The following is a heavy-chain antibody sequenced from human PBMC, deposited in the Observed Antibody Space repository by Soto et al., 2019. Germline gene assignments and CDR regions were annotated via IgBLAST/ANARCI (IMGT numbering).Heavy chain of an antibody. J-gene: IGHJ5*02. Sequence: HPGGSLRLSCAASGFTFSSYGMHWVRQAPGKGLEWVAVIWYDGSNKYYADSVKGRFTISRDNSKNTLYLQMNSLRAEDTAVYYCARDGPIFGVVIGWFDPWGQGTLVTVSS. CDR1: GFTFSSYG. V-gene: IGHV3-33*01. CDR2: IWYDGSNK. CDR3: ARDGPIFGVVIGWFDP. D-gene: IGHD3-3*01.